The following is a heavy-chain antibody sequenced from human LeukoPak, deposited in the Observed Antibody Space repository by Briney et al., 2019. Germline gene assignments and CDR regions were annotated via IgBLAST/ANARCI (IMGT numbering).Heavy chain of an antibody. J-gene: IGHJ4*02. V-gene: IGHV4-31*03. Sequence: PSETLSLTCTVSGASISSGGYYWSWVRQHPGKGLEWIAYIYHSGRTSYNPSLKSRVTISVDMSQNQVSLRLDSVTAADTAVYYCASVSAYPQWLLPDWGQGTLVTVSS. CDR1: GASISSGGYY. CDR2: IYHSGRT. D-gene: IGHD6-19*01. CDR3: ASVSAYPQWLLPD.